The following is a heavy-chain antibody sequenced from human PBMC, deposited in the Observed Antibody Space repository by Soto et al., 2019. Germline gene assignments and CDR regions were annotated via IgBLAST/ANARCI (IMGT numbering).Heavy chain of an antibody. CDR2: ISGNNANA. Sequence: ASVKVSCKASGYTFTSHGLSWVRPAPGQGFVWVVCISGNNANADYAQKFQGRVTMTTDTSTSTANMELRGLRSDDTAVYYCAYDSSGYYYYYYGMDVWGQGTTVTVSS. CDR1: GYTFTSHG. D-gene: IGHD3-22*01. CDR3: AYDSSGYYYYYYGMDV. V-gene: IGHV1-18*01. J-gene: IGHJ6*02.